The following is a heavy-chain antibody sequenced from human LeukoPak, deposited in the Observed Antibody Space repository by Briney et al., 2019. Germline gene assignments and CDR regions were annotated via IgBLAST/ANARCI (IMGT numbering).Heavy chain of an antibody. CDR3: ARDRVVGPGALDY. J-gene: IGHJ4*02. Sequence: GASVKVSCKASGYTFTAYYMHWERQAPGQGPEWMGWINPNSGGTNYAQKFQGRVTMTRHTSISTAYMELSRLRSDDTAVYYCARDRVVGPGALDYWGQGSLVTVCS. D-gene: IGHD2-2*01. CDR2: INPNSGGT. CDR1: GYTFTAYY. V-gene: IGHV1-2*02.